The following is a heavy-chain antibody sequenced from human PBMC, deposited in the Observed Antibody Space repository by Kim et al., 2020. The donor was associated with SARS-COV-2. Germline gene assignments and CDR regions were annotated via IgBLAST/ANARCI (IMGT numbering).Heavy chain of an antibody. J-gene: IGHJ3*01. Sequence: SETLSLTCTVSGGSISSNTYYWGWIRQPPGKGLEWIGSIYYSGNTYYSPSLKGRVTISVDRSKSQFSLKLSSVTATDTAVYYCASGIVAATFAFDVWGQGTRVSVSS. CDR2: IYYSGNT. D-gene: IGHD1-26*01. CDR3: ASGIVAATFAFDV. CDR1: GGSISSNTYY. V-gene: IGHV4-39*01.